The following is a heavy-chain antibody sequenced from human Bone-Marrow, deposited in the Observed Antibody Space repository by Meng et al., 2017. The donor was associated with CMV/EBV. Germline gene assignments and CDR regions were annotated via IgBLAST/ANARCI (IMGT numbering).Heavy chain of an antibody. Sequence: SVKVSCKASGGTFNNYAISWVRQAPGQGLVWMGGIIPIFDTANYAQKFQDRVTITTDESTSTAYMELSSLRSEDTAVYYCARDLEAAGNYWGQGTLVTVSS. V-gene: IGHV1-69*05. CDR1: GGTFNNYA. J-gene: IGHJ4*02. CDR2: IIPIFDTA. CDR3: ARDLEAAGNY. D-gene: IGHD6-13*01.